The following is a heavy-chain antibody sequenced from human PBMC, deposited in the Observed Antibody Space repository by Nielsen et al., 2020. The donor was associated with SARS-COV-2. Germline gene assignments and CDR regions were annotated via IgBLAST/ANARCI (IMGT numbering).Heavy chain of an antibody. CDR3: AREPPTKYSSGWYDYYYGMDV. V-gene: IGHV1-69*06. CDR1: GGTFSSYA. CDR2: IIPIFGTA. J-gene: IGHJ6*02. Sequence: SVKVSCKASGGTFSSYAISWVRQAPGQGLEWMGGIIPIFGTANYAQKFQGRVTITADKSTSTAYMELSSLRSEDTAMYYCAREPPTKYSSGWYDYYYGMDVWGQGTTVTVSS. D-gene: IGHD6-19*01.